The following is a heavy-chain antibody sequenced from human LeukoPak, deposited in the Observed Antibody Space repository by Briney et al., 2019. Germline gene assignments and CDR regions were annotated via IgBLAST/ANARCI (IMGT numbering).Heavy chain of an antibody. CDR3: ARSITIFWGYMDV. D-gene: IGHD3-9*01. CDR2: ISGSGTST. CDR1: GFTFSSYA. V-gene: IGHV3-23*01. J-gene: IGHJ6*03. Sequence: PGGSLRLSCTASGFTFSSYAMHWVRQAPGKGLEWVSGISGSGTSTYYADSVKGRFTISRDNSKNTLYLQMNSLRAEDTAVYYCARSITIFWGYMDVWGKGTTVTVSS.